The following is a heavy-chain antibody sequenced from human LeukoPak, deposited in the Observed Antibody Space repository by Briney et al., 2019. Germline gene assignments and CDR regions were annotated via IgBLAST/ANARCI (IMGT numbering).Heavy chain of an antibody. Sequence: GGSLRLSCAASGFTFSSYGMHWVRQAPGKGLEWVAVISYDGSNKYYADSVKGRFTISRDNSKNTLYLQMNSLRAEDTAVYYCAKDRRHDFWSGGYYYYGMDVWGQGTTVTVSS. J-gene: IGHJ6*02. V-gene: IGHV3-30*18. CDR3: AKDRRHDFWSGGYYYYGMDV. D-gene: IGHD3-3*01. CDR1: GFTFSSYG. CDR2: ISYDGSNK.